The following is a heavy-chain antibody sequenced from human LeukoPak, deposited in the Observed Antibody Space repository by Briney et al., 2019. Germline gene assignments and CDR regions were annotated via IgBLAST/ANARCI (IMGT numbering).Heavy chain of an antibody. CDR3: ARSRRFLEWPQTDDDY. Sequence: GASVKVSCKASGGTFSSYAISWVRQAPGQGLEWMGRIIPILGIANYAQKFQGRVTITADKSTSTAYMELSSLRSEDTAVYYCARSRRFLEWPQTDDDYWGQGTLVTVSS. CDR2: IIPILGIA. J-gene: IGHJ4*02. V-gene: IGHV1-69*04. CDR1: GGTFSSYA. D-gene: IGHD3-3*01.